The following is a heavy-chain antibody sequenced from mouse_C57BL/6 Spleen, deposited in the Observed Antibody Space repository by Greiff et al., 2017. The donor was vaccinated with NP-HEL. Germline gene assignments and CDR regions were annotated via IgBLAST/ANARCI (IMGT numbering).Heavy chain of an antibody. CDR3: ARSPYITTVVATGFDY. J-gene: IGHJ2*01. CDR2: IDPEDGET. D-gene: IGHD1-1*01. V-gene: IGHV14-2*01. CDR1: GFNIKDYY. Sequence: EVQLQQSGAELVKPGASVKLSCTASGFNIKDYYMHWVKQRTEQGLEWIGRIDPEDGETKYAPKFQGKATITADTSSNTAYLQLSSLTSEETAVYYCARSPYITTVVATGFDYWGQSTTLTVSS.